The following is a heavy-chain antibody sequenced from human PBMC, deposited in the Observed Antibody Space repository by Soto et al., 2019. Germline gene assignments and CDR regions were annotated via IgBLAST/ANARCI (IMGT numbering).Heavy chain of an antibody. CDR3: ARQGGGKYYAAYDV. Sequence: QVQLQESGPGLVKPSETLSLTCTVSGGSISGSITSYYWTWIRQPPGKGLEWIGDISYSGRTNYNPPLKSRVTLSVDTSTNQFSLKLSSVTAADTAVYHCARQGGGKYYAAYDVWGQGTKVTVSS. CDR2: ISYSGRT. D-gene: IGHD1-26*01. CDR1: GGSISGSITSYY. V-gene: IGHV4-59*08. J-gene: IGHJ3*01.